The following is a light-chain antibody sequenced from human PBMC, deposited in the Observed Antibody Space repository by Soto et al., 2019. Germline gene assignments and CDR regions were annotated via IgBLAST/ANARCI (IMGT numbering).Light chain of an antibody. CDR2: DAS. J-gene: IGKJ3*01. CDR1: QSVSNY. CDR3: QHRNNRTFS. V-gene: IGKV3-11*01. Sequence: EIVLTQSPATLSLSQGERATLSCRASQSVSNYLAWYQPRPGQAPRILIYDASNRATGIPARFSGIVSGTDFNLTISGLEPEDCAIYDGQHRNNRTFSFCPGTKVDIK.